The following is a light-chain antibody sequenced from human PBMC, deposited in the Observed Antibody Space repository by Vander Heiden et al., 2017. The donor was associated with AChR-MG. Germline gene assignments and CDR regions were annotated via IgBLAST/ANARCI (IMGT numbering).Light chain of an antibody. CDR3: QSYDSSLRIVV. CDR1: SFNSAAGYD. Sequence: QSVLTQPPSVSGAPGQRGTIPGTGSSFNSAAGYDDHWYRQLPGTAPKLLIYGNTNRPSGGPDRFSGSKSGTSASLAITGLQAEDEADYYCQSYDSSLRIVVFGGGTKLTVL. V-gene: IGLV1-40*01. CDR2: GNT. J-gene: IGLJ2*01.